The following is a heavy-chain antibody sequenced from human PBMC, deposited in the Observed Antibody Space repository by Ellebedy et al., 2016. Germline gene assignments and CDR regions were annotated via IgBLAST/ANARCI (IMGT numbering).Heavy chain of an antibody. CDR1: GYSFTSYY. CDR3: VRPGASSSFLF. Sequence: ASVKVSCKASGYSFTSYYIHWVRQAPGQGLEWMGIINPTGGATTYAQKFQGRLTVTSDTSTGTVYMELTSLKSEDTAVYYCVRPGASSSFLFWGQGALVIVSS. CDR2: INPTGGAT. J-gene: IGHJ4*02. D-gene: IGHD6-6*01. V-gene: IGHV1-46*01.